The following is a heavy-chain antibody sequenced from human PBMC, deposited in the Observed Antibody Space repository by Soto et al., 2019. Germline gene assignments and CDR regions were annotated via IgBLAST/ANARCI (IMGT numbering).Heavy chain of an antibody. CDR2: IYGGDSET. J-gene: IGHJ6*02. Sequence: PGESLKISCKGSGYTFSSYWIGWVRQSPEKGLEWLGIIYGGDSETRYRPSLQGQFTISADKSISTAYLQWSSLKASDTATYYCARNWCSSTSCYSYYYYGMDVWGQGTTVTVSS. V-gene: IGHV5-51*01. D-gene: IGHD2-2*01. CDR1: GYTFSSYW. CDR3: ARNWCSSTSCYSYYYYGMDV.